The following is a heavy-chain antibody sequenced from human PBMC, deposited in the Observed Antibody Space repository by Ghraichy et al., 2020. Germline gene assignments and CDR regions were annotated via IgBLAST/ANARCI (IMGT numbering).Heavy chain of an antibody. CDR1: GYSFTTYG. CDR3: AADSGGTCCTFEY. J-gene: IGHJ4*02. D-gene: IGHD2-15*01. Sequence: ASVKVSCKASGYSFTTYGITWVRQAPGQGLEWKGWINTDNGHINYPETFQGRVTMTRDTSTSTAYMELRSLRSDDTAVYYCAADSGGTCCTFEYWGQGTLVTVSS. V-gene: IGHV1-18*04. CDR2: INTDNGHI.